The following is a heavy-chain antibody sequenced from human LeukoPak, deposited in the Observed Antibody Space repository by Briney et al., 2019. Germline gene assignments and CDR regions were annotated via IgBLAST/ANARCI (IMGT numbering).Heavy chain of an antibody. Sequence: PSETLSLTCTLSGGSISSVSYYWSWIRHPAGKGLEWIGRIYTSGSTNYTLSLKSRVTISVDTSKNQFSLKLSSVTAADTAVYYCAGDSSGYQANFDYWGQGTLVTVSS. CDR1: GGSISSVSYY. CDR3: AGDSSGYQANFDY. CDR2: IYTSGST. D-gene: IGHD3-22*01. V-gene: IGHV4-61*02. J-gene: IGHJ4*02.